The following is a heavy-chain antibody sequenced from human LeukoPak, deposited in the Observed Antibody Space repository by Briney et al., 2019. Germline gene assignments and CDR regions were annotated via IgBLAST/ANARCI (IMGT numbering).Heavy chain of an antibody. V-gene: IGHV3-74*01. J-gene: IGHJ4*02. CDR1: GFTFSSYW. CDR3: ARVVAVAAKDY. Sequence: GGSLRHSCAASGFTFSSYWMHWVRQAPGKGLVWVSRINSDGSSTSYADSVKGGFTISRDNAKNTLYLQMNSLRAEDTAVYYCARVVAVAAKDYWGQGTLVTVSS. CDR2: INSDGSST. D-gene: IGHD6-19*01.